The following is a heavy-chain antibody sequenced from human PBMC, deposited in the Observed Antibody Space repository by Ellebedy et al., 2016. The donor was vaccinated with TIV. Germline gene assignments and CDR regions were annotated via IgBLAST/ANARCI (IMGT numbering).Heavy chain of an antibody. CDR2: ISSSSSYI. CDR1: GFTFSSYS. J-gene: IGHJ6*02. D-gene: IGHD1-1*01. Sequence: GESLKISXAASGFTFSSYSMNWVRQAPGKGLEWVSSISSSSSYIYYADSVKGRFTISRDNAKNSLYLQMNSLRAEDTAVYYCARDLSPWRDYYYGMDVWGQGTTVTVSS. CDR3: ARDLSPWRDYYYGMDV. V-gene: IGHV3-21*01.